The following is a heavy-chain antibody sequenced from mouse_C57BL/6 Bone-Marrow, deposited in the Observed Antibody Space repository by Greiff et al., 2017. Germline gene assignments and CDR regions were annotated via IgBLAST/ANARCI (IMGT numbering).Heavy chain of an antibody. CDR1: GFTFSSYG. V-gene: IGHV5-6*02. CDR3: ARPYDYYAMDY. Sequence: DVMLVESGGDLVKPGGSLKLSCAASGFTFSSYGMSWVRQTPDKRLEWVATISSGGSYTSYPDSVKGRFTISRDNAKNTLYLQMSSLKSEDTAMYYCARPYDYYAMDYWGQGTSVTVSS. J-gene: IGHJ4*01. CDR2: ISSGGSYT. D-gene: IGHD6-5*01.